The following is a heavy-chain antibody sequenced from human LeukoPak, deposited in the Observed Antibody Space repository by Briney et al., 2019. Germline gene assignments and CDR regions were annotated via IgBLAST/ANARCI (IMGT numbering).Heavy chain of an antibody. J-gene: IGHJ4*02. CDR3: ARGFLVGHSPEVYYFDY. V-gene: IGHV4-30-4*07. CDR2: IYYSGST. D-gene: IGHD1-26*01. CDR1: GGSISSGGYS. Sequence: PSETLSLTCAVSGGSISSGGYSWSWIRQPPGKGLEWIGYIYYSGSTYYNPSLKSRVTISVDTSKNQFSLRLSSVTAADTAVYYCARGFLVGHSPEVYYFDYWGQGTLVTVSS.